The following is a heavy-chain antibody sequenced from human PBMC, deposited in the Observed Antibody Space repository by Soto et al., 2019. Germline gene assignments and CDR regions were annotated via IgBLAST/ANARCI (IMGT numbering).Heavy chain of an antibody. CDR2: ISYDGTNK. Sequence: HPGGCLRLSCSASGFIVSNFGMHGVRQDPGKGLEWVAVISYDGTNKYYADSVKGRFIISRDNSKNTLDLQMNSLRAEDTAVYYCAKGDYYHSRLSFDYWGQGTLVTVSS. D-gene: IGHD3-22*01. CDR1: GFIVSNFG. J-gene: IGHJ4*02. CDR3: AKGDYYHSRLSFDY. V-gene: IGHV3-30*18.